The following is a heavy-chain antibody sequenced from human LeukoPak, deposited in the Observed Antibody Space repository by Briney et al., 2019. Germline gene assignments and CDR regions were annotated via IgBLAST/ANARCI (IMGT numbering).Heavy chain of an antibody. CDR3: ARAVSGDCQFDY. J-gene: IGHJ4*02. Sequence: PGGSLRLSCAASGFTFSSYSMNWVRQAPGKGLEWVSSISSSSSYIYYADSVKGRFTISRDNAKNSLYLQMNSLRAEDTAVYYCARAVSGDCQFDYWGQGTLVTVSS. D-gene: IGHD2-21*02. CDR1: GFTFSSYS. V-gene: IGHV3-21*01. CDR2: ISSSSSYI.